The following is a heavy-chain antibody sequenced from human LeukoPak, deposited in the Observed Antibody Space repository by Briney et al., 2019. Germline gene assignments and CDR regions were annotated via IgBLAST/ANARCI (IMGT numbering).Heavy chain of an antibody. CDR3: ARENPPYGSADY. D-gene: IGHD3-10*01. V-gene: IGHV4-59*01. J-gene: IGHJ4*02. CDR1: GGSISSYY. CDR2: IYYSGST. Sequence: SETLSLTCTVSGGSISSYYWSWIRQPPGKGLEWIGYIYYSGSTNYNPSLKSRVTISVDTSKNQFSLKLSSVTAADTAVYYCARENPPYGSADYWGQGTLVAVSS.